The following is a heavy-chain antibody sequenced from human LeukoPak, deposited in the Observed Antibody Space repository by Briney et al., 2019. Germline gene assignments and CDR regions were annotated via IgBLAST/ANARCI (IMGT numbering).Heavy chain of an antibody. D-gene: IGHD2-2*01. V-gene: IGHV3-9*01. CDR1: GFTFDDYA. Sequence: PGGSLRPSCAASGFTFDDYAMHWVRQAPGKGLEWVSGISWDSGSIGYADSVKGRFTISRDNAKNSLYLQMNSLRAEDTALYYCAKGCSSTSCYEFWGQGTLVTVSS. CDR2: ISWDSGSI. CDR3: AKGCSSTSCYEF. J-gene: IGHJ4*02.